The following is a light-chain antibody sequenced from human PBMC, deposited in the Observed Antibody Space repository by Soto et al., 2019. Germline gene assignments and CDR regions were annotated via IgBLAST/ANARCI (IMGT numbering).Light chain of an antibody. J-gene: IGKJ2*01. CDR1: QSVSNNY. CDR2: GAS. V-gene: IGKV3-20*01. CDR3: QQYDSSPFMFT. Sequence: EIVLTQSPGTLSLSPGERATLSCRASQSVSNNYLAWYQQKPGQAPRLLIYGASSRATGIPDRFSGSGSGTDFTLTISSLEPEDFAVYYCQQYDSSPFMFTFGQGTKLDIK.